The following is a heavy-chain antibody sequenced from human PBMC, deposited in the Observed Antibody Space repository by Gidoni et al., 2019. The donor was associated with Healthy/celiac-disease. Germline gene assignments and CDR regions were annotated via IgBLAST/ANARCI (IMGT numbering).Heavy chain of an antibody. CDR1: GSRFTSYW. CDR2: IDPSDSYT. V-gene: IGHV5-10-1*03. Sequence: EVQLVQSGAEVKKPGESLRISCKGSGSRFTSYWISWVRQMPGKGLEWMGRIDPSDSYTNYSPSFQGHVTISADKSISTAYLQWSSLKASDTAMYYCALGIAAAGTFDPWGQGTLVTVSS. J-gene: IGHJ5*02. D-gene: IGHD6-13*01. CDR3: ALGIAAAGTFDP.